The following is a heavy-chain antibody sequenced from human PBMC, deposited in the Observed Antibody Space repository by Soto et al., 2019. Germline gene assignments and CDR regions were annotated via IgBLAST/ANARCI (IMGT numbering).Heavy chain of an antibody. CDR1: GGTFSSYA. CDR2: IIPIFGTA. Sequence: SVKVSCKASGGTFSSYAISWVRQAPGQGLEWMGGIIPIFGTANYAQKFQGRVTITADESTSTAYMELSSLRSEDTAVYYCALVSTYYYYGMDVWGQGTTVTVSS. V-gene: IGHV1-69*13. CDR3: ALVSTYYYYGMDV. J-gene: IGHJ6*02. D-gene: IGHD3-9*01.